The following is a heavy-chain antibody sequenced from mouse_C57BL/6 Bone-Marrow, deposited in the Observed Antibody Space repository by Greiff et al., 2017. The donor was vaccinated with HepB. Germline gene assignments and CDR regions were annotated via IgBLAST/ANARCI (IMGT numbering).Heavy chain of an antibody. CDR3: ARGGIYYGNYGAMDY. J-gene: IGHJ4*01. Sequence: VQLQQSGPGMVKPSQSLSLTCTVTGYSITSGYDWHWIRHFPGNKLEWMGYISYSGSTNYNPSLKSRISITHDTSKNHFFLKLNSVTTEDTATYVCARGGIYYGNYGAMDYWGQGTSVTVSS. CDR1: GYSITSGYD. CDR2: ISYSGST. V-gene: IGHV3-1*01. D-gene: IGHD2-1*01.